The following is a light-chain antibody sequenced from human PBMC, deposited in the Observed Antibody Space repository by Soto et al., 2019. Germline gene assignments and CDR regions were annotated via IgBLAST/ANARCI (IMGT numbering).Light chain of an antibody. V-gene: IGKV3-11*02. Sequence: EIVLTQSPATLSLSPGYKATLSCRASLSVSSYLAWYQQKPGQAPRLLMYDASIRATGIPARFSGTGSERAFTLTLTSLEPEDFAVYYCQQRSNWPWTFGQGTKVEIK. CDR3: QQRSNWPWT. CDR1: LSVSSY. J-gene: IGKJ1*01. CDR2: DAS.